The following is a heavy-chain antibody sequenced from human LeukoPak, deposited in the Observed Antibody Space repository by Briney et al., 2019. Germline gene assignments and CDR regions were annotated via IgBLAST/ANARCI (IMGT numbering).Heavy chain of an antibody. V-gene: IGHV1-2*02. J-gene: IGHJ6*02. CDR2: IKPNSGDT. D-gene: IGHD2-15*01. CDR3: ARAMYCSGGSCYSTPMDV. CDR1: GDTFTGYY. Sequence: ASVRVSCKASGDTFTGYYMQWVRQAPGQGLEWMGCIKPNSGDTNYAQKFQGRVTMTRDTSISTAYMELSRLRSDDTAVYYCARAMYCSGGSCYSTPMDVWGQGTTVTVSS.